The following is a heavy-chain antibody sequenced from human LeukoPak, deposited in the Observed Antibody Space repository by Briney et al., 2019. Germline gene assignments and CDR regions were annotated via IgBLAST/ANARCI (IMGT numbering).Heavy chain of an antibody. CDR1: GGSVSSSSYY. D-gene: IGHD2-15*01. CDR2: VYYSGST. J-gene: IGHJ4*02. V-gene: IGHV4-39*01. Sequence: SETLSLTCTVSGGSVSSSSYYWGWLRQPPGKGLEWIGSVYYSGSTYYNPSLKSRVTISVDTSKNQFSLKMSSVTAADTTLFYCARHRGGSSPSVFDSWGQGTLVTVSS. CDR3: ARHRGGSSPSVFDS.